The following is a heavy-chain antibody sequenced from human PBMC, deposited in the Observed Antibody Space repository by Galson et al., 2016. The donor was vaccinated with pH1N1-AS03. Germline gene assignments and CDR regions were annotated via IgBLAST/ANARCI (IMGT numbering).Heavy chain of an antibody. CDR1: GYTFLSYA. CDR2: ITGDNRKT. J-gene: IGHJ4*02. V-gene: IGHV1-18*04. D-gene: IGHD4/OR15-4a*01. Sequence: SVKVSCKASGYTFLSYAISWVRQAPGQRLEWMGWITGDNRKTKHSPKFQGRVAMTTDPSTNTVYMELTRLTSDDTAIYYCARDLRSDFGNNFVAGVQFGRYWGQGTLVTVSS. CDR3: ARDLRSDFGNNFVAGVQFGRY.